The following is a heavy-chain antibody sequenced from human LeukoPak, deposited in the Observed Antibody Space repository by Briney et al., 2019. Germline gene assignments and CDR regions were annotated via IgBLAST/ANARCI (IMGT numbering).Heavy chain of an antibody. V-gene: IGHV1-69*05. CDR2: IIPIFGTA. CDR1: GGTFISYA. Sequence: SVKVSCKASGGTFISYAISWVRQAPGQGLEWMGGIIPIFGTANYAQKFQGRVTITTDESTSTAYMELSSLRSEDTAVYYCARGATTLDAFDIWGQGTMVTVSS. D-gene: IGHD1-1*01. CDR3: ARGATTLDAFDI. J-gene: IGHJ3*02.